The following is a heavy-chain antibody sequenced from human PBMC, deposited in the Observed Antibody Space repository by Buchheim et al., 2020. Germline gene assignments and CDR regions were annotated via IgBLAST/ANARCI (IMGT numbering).Heavy chain of an antibody. D-gene: IGHD3-22*01. V-gene: IGHV3-48*03. J-gene: IGHJ5*01. CDR2: ISSAGSKK. CDR3: AKSSGWFDS. CDR1: MSTFSNSE. Sequence: EVQLVESGGGLVQPGGSLRLSCVASMSTFSNSEMNWVRQTPGKGLEWIAYISSAGSKKDYADSVKGRFTISRDNAKSSLFLEMKSLGAEDTAIYYCAKSSGWFDSWGQGTL.